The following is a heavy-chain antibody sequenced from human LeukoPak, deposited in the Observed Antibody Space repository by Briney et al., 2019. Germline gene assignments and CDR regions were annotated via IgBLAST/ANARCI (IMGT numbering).Heavy chain of an antibody. Sequence: GGSLRLSCAASGFTFSSYSMNWVRQAPGKGLEWVSSISSSSSHINYADSVKGRFTISRDNAKNSLYLQMNSLRAEDTAVYYCARDKYGYSYGSLQPWGQGTLVTVSS. V-gene: IGHV3-21*01. J-gene: IGHJ5*02. D-gene: IGHD5-18*01. CDR2: ISSSSSHI. CDR3: ARDKYGYSYGSLQP. CDR1: GFTFSSYS.